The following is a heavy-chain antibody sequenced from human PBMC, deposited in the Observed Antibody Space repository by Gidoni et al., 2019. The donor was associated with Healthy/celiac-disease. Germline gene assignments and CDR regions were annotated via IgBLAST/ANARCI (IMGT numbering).Heavy chain of an antibody. CDR2: INHSGST. CDR1: GGSFSGYY. D-gene: IGHD3-3*01. Sequence: QVQLQQWGAGLLKPSETLSLTCAVYGGSFSGYYWRWIRQPPGKGLEWIGEINHSGSTNYNPSLKSRVTISVDTSKNQLSLKLSSVTAADTAVYYCARRRSGYYRDAFDIWGQGTMVTVSS. J-gene: IGHJ3*02. V-gene: IGHV4-34*01. CDR3: ARRRSGYYRDAFDI.